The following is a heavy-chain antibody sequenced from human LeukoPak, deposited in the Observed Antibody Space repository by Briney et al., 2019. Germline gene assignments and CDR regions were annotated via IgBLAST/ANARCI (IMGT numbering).Heavy chain of an antibody. D-gene: IGHD6-13*01. Sequence: GESLRLSCAASGFTFSTYSLSWLRQASGKGLEWVGRIRSKANGYATAYAESVKGRFTISRDDPENTAYLQMNSLKIEDTAVYYCTSGLIAAGGENFDYWGQGTLVTVSS. CDR2: IRSKANGYAT. CDR3: TSGLIAAGGENFDY. V-gene: IGHV3-73*01. CDR1: GFTFSTYS. J-gene: IGHJ4*02.